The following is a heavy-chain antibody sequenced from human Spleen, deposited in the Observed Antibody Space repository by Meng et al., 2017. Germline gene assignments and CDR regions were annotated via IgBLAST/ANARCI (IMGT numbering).Heavy chain of an antibody. CDR2: IWSDGDTK. CDR1: GFTFSSLG. V-gene: IGHV3-33*01. D-gene: IGHD5-18*01. J-gene: IGHJ4*02. Sequence: QVHLGESGGGVVQPGWSLRLSCAASGFTFSSLGMHWVRQAPGKGLEWVAVIWSDGDTKYYADSVKDRFTISRDNSKNTLHLQMNSLTAEDTAVYYCTGNSHIYGFDYWGPGTLVTVSS. CDR3: TGNSHIYGFDY.